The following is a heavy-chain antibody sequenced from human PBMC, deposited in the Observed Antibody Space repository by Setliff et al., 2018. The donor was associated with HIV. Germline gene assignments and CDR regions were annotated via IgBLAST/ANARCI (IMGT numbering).Heavy chain of an antibody. CDR2: ITYSGGST. V-gene: IGHV3-23*01. CDR1: GFTFSSYA. CDR3: ARDLNYYDSSGSPYFDY. D-gene: IGHD3-22*01. Sequence: LRLSCGASGFTFSSYAMSWVRQAPGKGLEWVSAITYSGGSTYYADSVKGRFTISRDNSKNTLYLQMNGLRAEDTAVYYCARDLNYYDSSGSPYFDYWGQGTLVTVSS. J-gene: IGHJ4*02.